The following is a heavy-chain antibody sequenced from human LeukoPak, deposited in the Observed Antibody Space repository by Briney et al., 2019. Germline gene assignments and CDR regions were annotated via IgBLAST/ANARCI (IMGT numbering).Heavy chain of an antibody. J-gene: IGHJ4*02. V-gene: IGHV1-2*02. CDR3: ARRYCSSTSCYNGFDY. D-gene: IGHD2-2*02. CDR2: INPNSGGT. Sequence: GESLKISCKGSGYTFTGYYIHWVRQAPGQGLEWMGWINPNSGGTNYAQKFQGRVTMTRDTSISTAYMELSRLRSDDTAVYYCARRYCSSTSCYNGFDYWGQGTLVTVSS. CDR1: GYTFTGYY.